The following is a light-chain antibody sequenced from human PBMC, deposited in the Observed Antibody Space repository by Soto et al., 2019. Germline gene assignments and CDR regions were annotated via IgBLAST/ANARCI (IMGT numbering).Light chain of an antibody. V-gene: IGKV1-27*01. CDR2: AAS. CDR1: QGIRNF. J-gene: IGKJ3*01. Sequence: DIQMTQSPTSLSASVGDRVTITCRASQGIRNFVAWYQQKPGKAPKLLIYAASTLQSGLPSRFSGSGSGTAFTLTINSLEPEDVATYSCQEHRSGPVFGPGNKVEIK. CDR3: QEHRSGPV.